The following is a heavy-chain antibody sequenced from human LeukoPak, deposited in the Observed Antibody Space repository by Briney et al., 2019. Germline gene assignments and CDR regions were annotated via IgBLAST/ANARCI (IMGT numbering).Heavy chain of an antibody. CDR1: GFTFSSYG. J-gene: IGHJ4*02. CDR3: AKDRLGLPQTYFDY. D-gene: IGHD3-16*01. CDR2: IWYDGSNK. Sequence: PGGSLRLSCAASGFTFSSYGMHWVRQAPGKGLEWVAVIWYDGSNKKYADSVKGRFTISRDNSKNTLYLQMNSLRAEDTAVYYCAKDRLGLPQTYFDYWGQGTLVTVSS. V-gene: IGHV3-33*06.